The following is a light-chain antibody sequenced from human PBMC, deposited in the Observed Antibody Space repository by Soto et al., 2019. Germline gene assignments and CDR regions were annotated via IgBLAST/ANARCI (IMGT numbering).Light chain of an antibody. CDR1: QSVSSSY. CDR2: GAS. Sequence: EIVLTQSPGTPSLFPGERATLSCRASQSVSSSYLAWYQHKPGQAPRLLIYGASSRATGIPDRFSGSGSGTDFTLTISRLEPEDFAVYYCQQYGRTPYTFGQGTKLEIK. V-gene: IGKV3-20*01. J-gene: IGKJ2*01. CDR3: QQYGRTPYT.